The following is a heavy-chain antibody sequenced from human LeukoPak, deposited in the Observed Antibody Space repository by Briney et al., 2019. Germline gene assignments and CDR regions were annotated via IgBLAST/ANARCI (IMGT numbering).Heavy chain of an antibody. CDR1: GGSISSSSYY. D-gene: IGHD6-13*01. Sequence: KPSETLSLTCTVSGGSISSSSYYWGWIRQPPGKGLEWIGSIYYSGSTYYNPSLKSRVTISVDTSKNQFSLKLSSLTAADTAVYYCARRLAGTEDYWGQGTLVTVSS. CDR2: IYYSGST. CDR3: ARRLAGTEDY. V-gene: IGHV4-39*01. J-gene: IGHJ4*02.